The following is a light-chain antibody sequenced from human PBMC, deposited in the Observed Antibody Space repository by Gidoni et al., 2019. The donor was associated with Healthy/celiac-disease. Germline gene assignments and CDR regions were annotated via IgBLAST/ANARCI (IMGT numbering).Light chain of an antibody. Sequence: DIQMTQSPSSLSASVGDRVTITCRASQSISSYLNWYQQKPGKAPKLLIYAASSLQSGVPSRFSGSGSGTDFTLTISSLQPEDFATYYCQQSYSTPKCSFSQGTKLEIK. J-gene: IGKJ2*04. V-gene: IGKV1-39*01. CDR3: QQSYSTPKCS. CDR1: QSISSY. CDR2: AAS.